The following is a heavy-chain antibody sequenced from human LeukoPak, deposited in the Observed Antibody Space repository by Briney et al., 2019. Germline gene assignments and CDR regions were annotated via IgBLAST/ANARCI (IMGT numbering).Heavy chain of an antibody. J-gene: IGHJ4*02. D-gene: IGHD1-26*01. CDR2: ISDSGSAA. V-gene: IGHV3-23*01. CDR1: GFSFSNYA. CDR3: AKGGIVGATGVLDY. Sequence: PGGSLRLSCGASGFSFSNYAMSWVRQAPGKGLEWVSGISDSGSAAFYADSVKGRFTSSRDNPKNTLSLQINSLRAEDTAVYYCAKGGIVGATGVLDYWGQGTLVTVSS.